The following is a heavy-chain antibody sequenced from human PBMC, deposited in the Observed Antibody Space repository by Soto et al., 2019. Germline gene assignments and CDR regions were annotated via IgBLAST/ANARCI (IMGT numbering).Heavy chain of an antibody. V-gene: IGHV1-3*01. J-gene: IGHJ4*02. CDR2: INAGNGNT. D-gene: IGHD4-17*01. Sequence: ASVKVSCKASGYTFTSYAMHWVRQAPGQRLEWMGWINAGNGNTKYSQKFQGRVTITRDTSASTAYMELSSLRSEDTAVYYCARVMTTVTTWLGYWGQGTLVTVSS. CDR1: GYTFTSYA. CDR3: ARVMTTVTTWLGY.